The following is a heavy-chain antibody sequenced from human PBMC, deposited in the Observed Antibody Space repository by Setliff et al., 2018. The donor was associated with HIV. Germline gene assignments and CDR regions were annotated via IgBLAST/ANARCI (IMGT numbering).Heavy chain of an antibody. Sequence: ASVKVSCKASGYHFNSYGISWVRQAPGQGLEWMGWISAYNGNTKYAQKFQARVTMTTDTSTSTAYMELRSLRSDDTAVYYCAREGGAATIHDSSGYYFQTTPDAFDLWGQGTKVTVSS. CDR3: AREGGAATIHDSSGYYFQTTPDAFDL. CDR2: ISAYNGNT. J-gene: IGHJ3*01. CDR1: GYHFNSYG. V-gene: IGHV1-18*01. D-gene: IGHD3-22*01.